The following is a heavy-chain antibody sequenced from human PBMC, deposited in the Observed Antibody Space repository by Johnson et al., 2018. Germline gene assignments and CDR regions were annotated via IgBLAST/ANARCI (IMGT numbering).Heavy chain of an antibody. J-gene: IGHJ3*02. D-gene: IGHD1-26*01. Sequence: QVQLVESGGGVVQPGRSLRLSCGASGFNFSDYGMHWVRQAPGKGLEWVAVISYDGINKYYADSVKGRFTISRDNSKNTLYLQMNSLRAEDTAVYYCARPGTRWGFDMWGQGTRVTVSP. CDR3: ARPGTRWGFDM. CDR1: GFNFSDYG. CDR2: ISYDGINK. V-gene: IGHV3-30*03.